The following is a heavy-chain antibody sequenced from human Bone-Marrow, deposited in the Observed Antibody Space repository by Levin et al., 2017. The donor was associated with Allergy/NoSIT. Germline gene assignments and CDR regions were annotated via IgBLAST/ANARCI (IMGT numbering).Heavy chain of an antibody. CDR1: GGSFSGSY. V-gene: IGHV4-34*01. J-gene: IGHJ4*02. Sequence: SQTLSLPCAVYGGSFSGSYWSWLRQPPGKGLEWIGEINHSGSTNYNPSLKSRVTISVDTSKNQFSLKLSSVTAADTAVYYCARASGDYPFDYWGQGTLVTVSS. D-gene: IGHD4-17*01. CDR3: ARASGDYPFDY. CDR2: INHSGST.